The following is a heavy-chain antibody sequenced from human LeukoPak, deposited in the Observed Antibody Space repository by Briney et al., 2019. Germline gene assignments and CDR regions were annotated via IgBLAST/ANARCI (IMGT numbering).Heavy chain of an antibody. CDR1: GFTVITND. CDR2: LYSDGNT. V-gene: IGHV3-53*01. Sequence: GGSLRLSCAASGFTVITNDMTWVRQAPGKGLEWVSVLYSDGNTKYADSVQGRFTISRDNSKNTLYLEMNSLSPDDTAVYYCVPLDPVGPAATDWGQGSLVTVSS. CDR3: VPLDPVGPAATD. D-gene: IGHD2-2*01. J-gene: IGHJ4*02.